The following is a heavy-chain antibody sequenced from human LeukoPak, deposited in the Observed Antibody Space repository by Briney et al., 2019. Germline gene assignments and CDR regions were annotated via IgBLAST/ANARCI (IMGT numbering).Heavy chain of an antibody. CDR3: ASTDFDWFIMDV. D-gene: IGHD3-9*01. J-gene: IGHJ6*03. CDR2: INHSGST. Sequence: SETLSLTCAVYGGSFSGYYWSWIRQPPGKGLEWIGEINHSGSTNYNPSLKSRVTISVDTSKNQFSLKLSSVTAADTAVYYCASTDFDWFIMDVWGKGTTVTISS. V-gene: IGHV4-34*01. CDR1: GGSFSGYY.